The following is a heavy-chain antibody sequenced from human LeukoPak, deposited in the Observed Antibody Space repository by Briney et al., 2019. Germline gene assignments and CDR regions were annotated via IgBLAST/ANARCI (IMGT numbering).Heavy chain of an antibody. V-gene: IGHV3-33*06. Sequence: GGSLRLSCAASGFTFSSYGMHWVRQAPGKGLEWVAVIWYDGSNKYYADSVKGRFTISRDNSKNTLYLQMNSLRAEDTAVYYCAKSPLLNQYYFDYWGQGTLVTVSS. J-gene: IGHJ4*02. CDR2: IWYDGSNK. CDR1: GFTFSSYG. CDR3: AKSPLLNQYYFDY. D-gene: IGHD1-26*01.